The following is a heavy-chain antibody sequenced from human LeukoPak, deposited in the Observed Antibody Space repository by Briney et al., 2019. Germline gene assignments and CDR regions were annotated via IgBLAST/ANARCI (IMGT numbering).Heavy chain of an antibody. J-gene: IGHJ4*02. V-gene: IGHV4-59*01. CDR1: GGSISSYY. Sequence: SETLSLTCTVSGGSISSYYLSWIRQPPGKGLEWIGYIYYSGSTNYNPSLKSRVTISVDTSKNQFSLKLSSVTAADTAVYYCARRKGFYFDYWGQGTLVTVSS. CDR2: IYYSGST. CDR3: ARRKGFYFDY. D-gene: IGHD1-14*01.